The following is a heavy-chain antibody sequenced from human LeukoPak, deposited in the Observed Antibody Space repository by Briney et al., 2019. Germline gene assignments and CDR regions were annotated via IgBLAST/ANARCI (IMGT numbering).Heavy chain of an antibody. V-gene: IGHV3-7*03. CDR2: IKEDGSSQ. J-gene: IGHJ4*02. CDR3: AKDSRGSSVRVFDC. Sequence: GGSLRLSCVASGVTFSHSWMTWVRQAPGKGLEWVGHIKEDGSSQNYADSVKGRFTISRDNSKNTLYLQMNNLRPEGTAVYYCAKDSRGSSVRVFDCWGQGTLVTVSS. CDR1: GVTFSHSW.